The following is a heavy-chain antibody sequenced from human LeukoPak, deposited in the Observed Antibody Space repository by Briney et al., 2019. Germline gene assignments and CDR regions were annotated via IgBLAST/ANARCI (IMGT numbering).Heavy chain of an antibody. V-gene: IGHV1-69*13. CDR2: IMPSFGPT. D-gene: IGHD2-8*01. J-gene: IGHJ6*03. Sequence: ASVKVSCKASGGAFNSYPINWVRQAPGLGLEWMGGIMPSFGPTNYAQKFQGRVTITADESTSTVYMDLSSLRSEDTAVYYCTRDRGYCRNSDCYHYYMDVWGGGTTVTVSS. CDR1: GGAFNSYP. CDR3: TRDRGYCRNSDCYHYYMDV.